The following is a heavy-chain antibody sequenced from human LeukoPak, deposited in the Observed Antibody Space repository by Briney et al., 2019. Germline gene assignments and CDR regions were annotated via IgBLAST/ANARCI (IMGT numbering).Heavy chain of an antibody. J-gene: IGHJ6*02. D-gene: IGHD5-18*01. CDR3: ARLNSYGYVFYYYGMDV. V-gene: IGHV3-43*02. CDR1: GFTFDDYA. CDR2: ISGDGGST. Sequence: GGSLRLSCAASGFTFDDYAMHWVRQAPGKGLEWVSLISGDGGSTYYADSVKGRFTISRDNSKNSLYLQMNSLRTEDTALHYCARLNSYGYVFYYYGMDVWGQGTTVTVSS.